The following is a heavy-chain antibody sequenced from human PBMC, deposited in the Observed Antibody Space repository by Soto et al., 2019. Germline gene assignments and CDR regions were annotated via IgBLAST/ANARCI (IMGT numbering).Heavy chain of an antibody. CDR2: IIPIFGTT. J-gene: IGHJ6*02. Sequence: QVQLVQSGAEVKKPGSSVKVSCKASGGTFSRYPISWVRQAPGQGLEWMGGIIPIFGTTNYAQKFQGRVTITADESTSTAYMELSSLRSEDTALYYCGREKDGPGSYYRYGMDVWGQGTTVTVSS. D-gene: IGHD3-10*01. CDR1: GGTFSRYP. CDR3: GREKDGPGSYYRYGMDV. V-gene: IGHV1-69*01.